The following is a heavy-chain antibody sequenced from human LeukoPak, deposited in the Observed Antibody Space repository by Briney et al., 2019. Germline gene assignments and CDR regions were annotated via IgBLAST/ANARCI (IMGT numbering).Heavy chain of an antibody. D-gene: IGHD6-13*01. V-gene: IGHV4-59*08. CDR2: IYYSGST. Sequence: PSETLSLTCTVSGGSISSYFWIWIRQPPGKGLEWIGYIYYSGSTNYNPSLKSRVTISVDTSKNQFSLKLSSVTAADTAVYYCAGGSRSSWFDPWGQGTLVTVSS. CDR1: GGSISSYF. J-gene: IGHJ5*02. CDR3: AGGSRSSWFDP.